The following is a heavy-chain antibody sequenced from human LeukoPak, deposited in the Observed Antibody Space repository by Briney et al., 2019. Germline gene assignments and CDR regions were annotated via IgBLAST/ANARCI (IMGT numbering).Heavy chain of an antibody. J-gene: IGHJ5*02. CDR1: GYTFTSYG. CDR2: ISAYNGNT. Sequence: GASVKVSYKASGYTFTSYGISWVRQAPGQGLEWMGWISAYNGNTNYAQKLQGKVTMTTDTSTSTAYMELRSLRSDDTAVYYCAGDHPTRYNWFDPWGQGTLVTVSS. CDR3: AGDHPTRYNWFDP. V-gene: IGHV1-18*01.